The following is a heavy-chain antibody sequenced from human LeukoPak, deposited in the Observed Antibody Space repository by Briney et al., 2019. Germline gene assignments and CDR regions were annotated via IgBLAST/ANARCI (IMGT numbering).Heavy chain of an antibody. CDR1: GFPFSSYW. Sequence: GGSLRLSCVASGFPFSSYWMTWVRQAPGKGLEWVANIKQDGSKKSYVDSVKGRFTISRDNAKNSLYLQMDSLRAEDTAVYYCARDPSGTYYPRVSGALDIWGQGTMVTVSS. V-gene: IGHV3-7*01. CDR3: ARDPSGTYYPRVSGALDI. CDR2: IKQDGSKK. J-gene: IGHJ3*02. D-gene: IGHD1-26*01.